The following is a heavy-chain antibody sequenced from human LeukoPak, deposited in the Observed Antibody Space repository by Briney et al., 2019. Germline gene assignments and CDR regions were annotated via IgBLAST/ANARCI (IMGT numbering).Heavy chain of an antibody. CDR2: IDSRSSTI. CDR3: ARGDDSSTFFHWYLDL. V-gene: IGHV3-48*03. D-gene: IGHD3-22*01. CDR1: GFSFSRYE. Sequence: GGSLRLSCATSGFSFSRYEMNWVRQAPGKGLEWVAYIDSRSSTIYYADSMKGRFTISRDNAKNSLYLQMNSLRPEDTAMYYCARGDDSSTFFHWYLDLWGRATLVTVSS. J-gene: IGHJ2*01.